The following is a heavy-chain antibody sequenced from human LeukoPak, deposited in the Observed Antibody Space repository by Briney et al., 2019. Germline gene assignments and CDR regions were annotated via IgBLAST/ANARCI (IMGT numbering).Heavy chain of an antibody. J-gene: IGHJ4*02. D-gene: IGHD6-6*01. CDR2: IYTGGTT. CDR1: GFTVSSYD. CDR3: ARDSSSYYFDY. V-gene: IGHV3-66*01. Sequence: GGSLRLSCAGFGFTVSSYDMNWVRQAPGKGLEWVSIIYTGGTTHYADSLKDRFTISRDDSINTLYLQMNSLRAEDTAVYYCARDSSSYYFDYWGQGTLVTVSS.